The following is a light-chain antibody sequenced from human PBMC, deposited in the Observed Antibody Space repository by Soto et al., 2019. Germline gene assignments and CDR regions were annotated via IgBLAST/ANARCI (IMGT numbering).Light chain of an antibody. CDR2: SNN. CDR3: ATWDDSLNGLL. V-gene: IGLV1-44*01. CDR1: SSNIGRNP. Sequence: QSVLTQPPSASGTPGQRVTISCSGSSSNIGRNPVNWYQHLPGTAPKLLIYSNNQRPSGVPDRFSGSKSGTSASLAISGLQSEDEADYYCATWDDSLNGLLFGGGTKLTVL. J-gene: IGLJ2*01.